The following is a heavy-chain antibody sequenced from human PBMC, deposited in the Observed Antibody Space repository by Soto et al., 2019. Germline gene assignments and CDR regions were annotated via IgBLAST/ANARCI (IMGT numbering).Heavy chain of an antibody. D-gene: IGHD3-10*01. Sequence: ASVKVSCKASGYTFTGHYIHWVRQAPGQGPEWMGEIGPASGDTRYAQKFQGRVTMTRDTSITTVYMESNNLSPDDTAVYYCGRGRSGQLVVFYWGQGTPVTVYS. CDR2: IGPASGDT. J-gene: IGHJ4*02. CDR1: GYTFTGHY. CDR3: GRGRSGQLVVFY. V-gene: IGHV1-2*02.